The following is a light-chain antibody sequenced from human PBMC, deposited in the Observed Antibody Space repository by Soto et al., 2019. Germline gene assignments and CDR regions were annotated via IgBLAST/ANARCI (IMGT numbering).Light chain of an antibody. V-gene: IGKV1-12*01. CDR3: QQANSFPWT. Sequence: DIQMTQSPSSVSASVGDRVTISCRASQDIRSWLAWYQQKPGKAPKLLIYAASSLQSGVPSRFSGSGSGTDFTLTISSLQPEDFATYYCQQANSFPWTFGQGTRVEIK. CDR2: AAS. J-gene: IGKJ1*01. CDR1: QDIRSW.